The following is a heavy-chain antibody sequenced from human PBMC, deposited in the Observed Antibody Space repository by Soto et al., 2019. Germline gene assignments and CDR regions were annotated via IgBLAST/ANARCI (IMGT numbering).Heavy chain of an antibody. D-gene: IGHD4-17*01. Sequence: SETLSLTCTVSGGSVTNSSYYWGWIRQSPGKGLEWIGSVYYRGRSYSKSSVKSRVTISVDTSKNQFSLKLSSVTAADTAVYYCARDQDYGGNRWFDPWGQGTLVTVS. V-gene: IGHV4-39*07. J-gene: IGHJ5*02. CDR2: VYYRGRS. CDR3: ARDQDYGGNRWFDP. CDR1: GGSVTNSSYY.